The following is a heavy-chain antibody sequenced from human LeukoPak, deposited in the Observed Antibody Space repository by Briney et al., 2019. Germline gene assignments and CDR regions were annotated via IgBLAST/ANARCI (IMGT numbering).Heavy chain of an antibody. Sequence: SVKVSCKASGGTFSSYAISWVRQAPGQGLEWMGRIIPIFGTANYAQKFQGRVTITTDESTSTAYMELSSLRSEDTAVYYCARAWSGYSLGSWFDPWGQGTLVTVSS. CDR3: ARAWSGYSLGSWFDP. J-gene: IGHJ5*02. V-gene: IGHV1-69*05. CDR2: IIPIFGTA. CDR1: GGTFSSYA. D-gene: IGHD3-3*01.